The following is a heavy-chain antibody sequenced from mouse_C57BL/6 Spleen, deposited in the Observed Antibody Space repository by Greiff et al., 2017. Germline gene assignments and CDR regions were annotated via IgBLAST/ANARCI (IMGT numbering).Heavy chain of an antibody. CDR3: ARSDGSSLRD. D-gene: IGHD1-1*01. J-gene: IGHJ1*03. CDR1: GYTFPDYN. CDR2: INPNNGGT. Sequence: VQLQQSGPELVKPGASVKIPCKASGYTFPDYNMDWVKQSHGKSLEWIGDINPNNGGTIYNQKFKGKATLTVDKSSSTAYMELRSLTSEDTAVYYCARSDGSSLRDWGTGTTVTVSS. V-gene: IGHV1-18*01.